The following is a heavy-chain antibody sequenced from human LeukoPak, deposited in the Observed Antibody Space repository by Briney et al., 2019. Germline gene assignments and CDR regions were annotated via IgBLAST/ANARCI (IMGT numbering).Heavy chain of an antibody. J-gene: IGHJ4*02. CDR2: ISSNGGST. CDR3: ARDLGVGSGSYYSDY. CDR1: GFTFSSYA. D-gene: IGHD3-10*01. Sequence: QPGGSLRLSCAASGFTFSSYAMHWVRQAPGKGLEYVSAISSNGGSTYYANSVKGRFTISRDNSKNTLYLQMGSLRAEDMAVYYCARDLGVGSGSYYSDYWGQGTLVTVSS. V-gene: IGHV3-64*01.